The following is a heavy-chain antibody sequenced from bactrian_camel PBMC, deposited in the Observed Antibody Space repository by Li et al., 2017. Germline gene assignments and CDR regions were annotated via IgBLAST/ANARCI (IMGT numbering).Heavy chain of an antibody. CDR3: AGRPDYEPFSSLSPPRYNY. CDR2: LDNDGST. V-gene: IGHV3S53*01. J-gene: IGHJ4*01. CDR1: GSAVTNYC. Sequence: HVQLVESGGGSVQAGGFLRLSCAAAGSAVTNYCMGWFRQAPGKEREVVAILDNDGSTKVGASVAGRFTISRDNAKRTVYLQMNSLKPEDTAMYYCAGRPDYEPFSSLSPPRYNYWGQGTQVTVS. D-gene: IGHD4*01.